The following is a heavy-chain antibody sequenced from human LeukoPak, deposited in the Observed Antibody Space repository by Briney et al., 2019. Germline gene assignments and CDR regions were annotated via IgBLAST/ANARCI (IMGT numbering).Heavy chain of an antibody. CDR3: ARVDYYDSSGSYYYYMDV. D-gene: IGHD3-22*01. Sequence: GASVKVSCKASGYTFTSYYMHWVRQAPGQGLEWMGIINPSDGSTTYAQKFQGRVTMTRDTSTSTVYMELSSLRSEDTAVYYCARVDYYDSSGSYYYYMDVWGKGTTVTVSS. CDR1: GYTFTSYY. V-gene: IGHV1-46*01. J-gene: IGHJ6*03. CDR2: INPSDGST.